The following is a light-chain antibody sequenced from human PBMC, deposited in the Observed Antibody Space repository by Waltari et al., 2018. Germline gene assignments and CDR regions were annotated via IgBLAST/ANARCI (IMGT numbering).Light chain of an antibody. CDR2: DVT. J-gene: IGLJ3*02. V-gene: IGLV2-14*03. CDR1: RSDIGAYNY. CDR3: SSYTSSTTWV. Sequence: QSALTQPASVSGSPGQSITISCTGTRSDIGAYNYVSWYQQHPGKAPKLMIYDVTYRPSGVSNRFSGSKSGNTASLTISGLQAEDEADYYCSSYTSSTTWVFGGGSKLTVL.